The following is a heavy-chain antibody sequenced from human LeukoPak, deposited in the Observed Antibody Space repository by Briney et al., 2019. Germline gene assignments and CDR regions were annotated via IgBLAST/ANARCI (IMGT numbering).Heavy chain of an antibody. D-gene: IGHD4-23*01. CDR3: ARGKGYGGNSGDY. CDR2: MNPNSGNA. CDR1: GYTFTSYD. J-gene: IGHJ4*02. V-gene: IGHV1-8*01. Sequence: VASVTVSCKASGYTFTSYDINWVRQATGQGLEWMGWMNPNSGNAGYAQKFQGRVTMTRNTSISTAYMELSSLRSEDTAVYYCARGKGYGGNSGDYWGQGTLVTVSS.